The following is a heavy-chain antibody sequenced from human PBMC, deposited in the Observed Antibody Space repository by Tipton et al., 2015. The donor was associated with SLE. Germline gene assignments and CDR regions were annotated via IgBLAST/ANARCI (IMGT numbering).Heavy chain of an antibody. V-gene: IGHV3-33*01. CDR2: IWYDGSNK. J-gene: IGHJ4*02. Sequence: SLRLSCAASGFTFSSYGMHWVRQAPGKGLEWVAVIWYDGSNKYYADSVKGRFTISRDNSKNTLYLQMNSLRAEDTAVYYCARDKDSYYYGSGNDFDYWGQGTLVTVSS. CDR1: GFTFSSYG. D-gene: IGHD3-10*01. CDR3: ARDKDSYYYGSGNDFDY.